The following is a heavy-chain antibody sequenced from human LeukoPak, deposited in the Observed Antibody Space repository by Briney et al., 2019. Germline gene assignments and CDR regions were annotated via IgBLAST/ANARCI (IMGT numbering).Heavy chain of an antibody. CDR3: ARSDYYDTSGPAHIFDY. V-gene: IGHV1-69*05. D-gene: IGHD3-22*01. J-gene: IGHJ4*02. CDR1: GGTFSSYA. CDR2: IIPIFGTA. Sequence: SVKVSCKASGGTFSSYAISWVRQAPGQGLEWMGGIIPIFGTANYAQKFQGRVTITTDESTSTAYMELRSLRSDDTAVYYCARSDYYDTSGPAHIFDYWGQGTLVTVSS.